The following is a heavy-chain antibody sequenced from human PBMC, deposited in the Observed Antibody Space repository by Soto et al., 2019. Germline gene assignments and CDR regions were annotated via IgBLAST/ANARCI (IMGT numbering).Heavy chain of an antibody. D-gene: IGHD6-13*01. J-gene: IGHJ5*02. Sequence: SETLSLTCTVSGGSVSSGIYYWSWIRHPPGKGLEWIGYIYYSGSTNYNPSLKSRVTISVDTSKNQFSLKLSSVTAADTAVYYCAREFGRIAAAGGWFDPWGQGTLVTVSS. V-gene: IGHV4-61*01. CDR1: GGSVSSGIYY. CDR3: AREFGRIAAAGGWFDP. CDR2: IYYSGST.